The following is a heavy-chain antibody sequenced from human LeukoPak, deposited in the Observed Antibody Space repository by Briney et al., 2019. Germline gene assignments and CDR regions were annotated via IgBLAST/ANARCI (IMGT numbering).Heavy chain of an antibody. CDR1: GFTFSDYY. CDR3: AREGMVATFDY. J-gene: IGHJ4*02. D-gene: IGHD5-12*01. CDR2: ISSSNRYT. Sequence: PGGSLRLSCAASGFTFSDYYMSWIRQAPGKGLEWVSYISSSNRYTNYADSVKGRFTISRDNAKNSLYLQMNSLRAEDTAVYYCAREGMVATFDYWGQGTLVTVSS. V-gene: IGHV3-11*06.